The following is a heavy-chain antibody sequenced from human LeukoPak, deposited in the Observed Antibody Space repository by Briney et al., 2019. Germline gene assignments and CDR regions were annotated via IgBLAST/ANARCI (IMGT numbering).Heavy chain of an antibody. D-gene: IGHD2-8*01. CDR1: GFTFSDSA. V-gene: IGHV3-73*01. CDR3: TTPNEGNWFDP. CDR2: IRDKGYGHAT. Sequence: GGSLRLSCAASGFTFSDSATHWVRQASGKGLEWVGRIRDKGYGHATAYAASVKGRFTLSRDDSRNTAYLQMDSLKTEDTALYYCTTPNEGNWFDPWGQGTLVTVSS. J-gene: IGHJ5*02.